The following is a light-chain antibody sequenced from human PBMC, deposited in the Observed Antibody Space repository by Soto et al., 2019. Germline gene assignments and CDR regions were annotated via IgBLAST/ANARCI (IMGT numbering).Light chain of an antibody. CDR1: SRDIGGFPF. V-gene: IGLV2-14*01. CDR3: SSYTSTATRV. CDR2: QVS. Sequence: QSALTQPASVSGSPGQSITISCAGTSRDIGGFPFVSWYQQHPGKVPKVIIYQVSDRPSGVSNRFSGSKSGNTASLTISGLQAEDEADYYCSSYTSTATRVFGGGTKVTVL. J-gene: IGLJ2*01.